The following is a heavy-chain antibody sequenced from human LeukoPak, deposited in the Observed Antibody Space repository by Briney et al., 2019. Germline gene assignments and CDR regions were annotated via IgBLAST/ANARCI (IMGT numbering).Heavy chain of an antibody. CDR1: GYTFSGYY. CDR3: AREEGGSGYFPFDY. V-gene: IGHV1-2*02. Sequence: ASVKVSCKASGYTFSGYYMHWVRQARGQGLEWMGGINPHSGDTNYVQKFQGRVTMTRDTSISTVYMELSSLTSDDTAVYYCAREEGGSGYFPFDYWGQGTLVTVSS. CDR2: INPHSGDT. D-gene: IGHD3-22*01. J-gene: IGHJ4*02.